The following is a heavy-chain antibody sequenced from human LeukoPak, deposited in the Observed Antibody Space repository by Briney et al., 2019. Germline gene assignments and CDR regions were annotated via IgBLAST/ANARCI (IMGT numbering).Heavy chain of an antibody. V-gene: IGHV5-51*01. J-gene: IGHJ4*02. D-gene: IGHD6-13*01. CDR1: GYSFTSYW. Sequence: GESLKISCKGSGYSFTSYWIGWVRQMPGKGLEWMGIIYPGDPDTRYSPSFQGQVTISADKSISTAYLQWSSLKASDTAMYYCARPSSSSWYPIYYFDYWGQGTLVTVSS. CDR3: ARPSSSSWYPIYYFDY. CDR2: IYPGDPDT.